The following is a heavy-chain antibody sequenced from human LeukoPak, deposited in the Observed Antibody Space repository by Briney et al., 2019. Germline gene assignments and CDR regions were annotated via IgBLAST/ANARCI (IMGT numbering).Heavy chain of an antibody. Sequence: SVKDSCKASGGTFSSYAISWVRQAPGQGLEWMGRIIPIFGTANYAQKFQGRVTITTDESTSTAYVELSSLRSEDAAVYYCARDLPGIGYWGQGTLVTVSS. J-gene: IGHJ4*02. CDR1: GGTFSSYA. V-gene: IGHV1-69*05. CDR2: IIPIFGTA. CDR3: ARDLPGIGY. D-gene: IGHD3-10*01.